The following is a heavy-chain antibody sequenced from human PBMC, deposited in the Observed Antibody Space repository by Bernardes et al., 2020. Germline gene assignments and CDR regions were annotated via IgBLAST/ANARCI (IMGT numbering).Heavy chain of an antibody. J-gene: IGHJ6*02. CDR1: GYTFTGYY. CDR2: INPNSGGT. CDR3: ARGGIAVAATYYYYYGMDV. V-gene: IGHV1-2*06. Sequence: ASVTVSCQASGYTFTGYYMHWVRQAPGQGLEWMGRINPNSGGTNYAQKFQGRVTMTRDTSISTAYMELSRLRSDDTAVYYCARGGIAVAATYYYYYGMDVWGQGTTVTVSS. D-gene: IGHD2-15*01.